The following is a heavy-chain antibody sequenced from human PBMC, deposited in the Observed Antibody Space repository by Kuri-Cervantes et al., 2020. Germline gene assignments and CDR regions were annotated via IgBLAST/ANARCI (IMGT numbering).Heavy chain of an antibody. J-gene: IGHJ4*02. V-gene: IGHV3-53*01. CDR2: IYXGGST. Sequence: GGSLRXACAXXGXXXSSXYXXWVRXXPXXGLEWXSXIYXGGSTXXADXVXGRFTIXXDNSXNTLYLXMNXLRAEXTAVYXCARXXGYRFVDYWGQGTLVTVSS. CDR3: ARXXGYRFVDY. CDR1: GXXXSSXY. D-gene: IGHD5-18*01.